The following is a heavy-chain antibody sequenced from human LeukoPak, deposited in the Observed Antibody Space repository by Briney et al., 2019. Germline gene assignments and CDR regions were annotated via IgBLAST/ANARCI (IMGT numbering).Heavy chain of an antibody. CDR2: IYYSGST. D-gene: IGHD2-2*01. J-gene: IGHJ4*02. Sequence: SETLSLTCVVYGVSFSGYYWGWIRQPPGKGLEWIGSIYYSGSTYYNPSLKSRVTISVDTSKNQFSLKLSSVTAADTAVYYCARHEGTVPATAFDYWGQGTLVTVSS. CDR3: ARHEGTVPATAFDY. CDR1: GVSFSGYY. V-gene: IGHV4-39*01.